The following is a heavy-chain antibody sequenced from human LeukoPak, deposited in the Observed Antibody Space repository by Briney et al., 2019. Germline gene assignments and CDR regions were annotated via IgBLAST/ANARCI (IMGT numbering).Heavy chain of an antibody. D-gene: IGHD3-3*01. V-gene: IGHV1-2*02. Sequence: ASVKVSCKASGYTFTGYYMHWVRQAPGQGLEWMGWINPNSGGTNYAQKLQGRVTMTTDTSTSTAYMEVRSLKSDDTAVYYCGRVGSGYSPEYGGREPLVTVP. J-gene: IGHJ4*02. CDR1: GYTFTGYY. CDR2: INPNSGGT. CDR3: GRVGSGYSPEY.